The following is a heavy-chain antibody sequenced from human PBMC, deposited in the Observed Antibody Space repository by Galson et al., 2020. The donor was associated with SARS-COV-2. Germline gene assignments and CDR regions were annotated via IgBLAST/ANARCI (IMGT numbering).Heavy chain of an antibody. CDR2: ISGSGGST. Sequence: GGSLRLSCAASGFTFSGYAMSWVRQAPGKGLEWVSAISGSGGSTYYADSVKGRFTISRDNSKNTLYLQMNSLRAEDTAVYYCAKDTYYYDSSGRLYFDLWGRGTLVTVSS. V-gene: IGHV3-23*01. D-gene: IGHD3-22*01. CDR1: GFTFSGYA. CDR3: AKDTYYYDSSGRLYFDL. J-gene: IGHJ2*01.